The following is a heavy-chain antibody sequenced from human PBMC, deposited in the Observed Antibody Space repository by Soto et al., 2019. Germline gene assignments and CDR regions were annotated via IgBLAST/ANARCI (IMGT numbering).Heavy chain of an antibody. Sequence: EVQLVESGGGLVQPGGSLRLSCAASGFTFSSYWMHWVRQAPGKGLVWVSRINSDGSSTSYADSVKGRFTTSRDNAKNTLYLQMNSLRAEDTAVYYCARGEEQQLGARNDDYYYYMYVWGKGTTVTVSS. CDR1: GFTFSSYW. J-gene: IGHJ6*03. V-gene: IGHV3-74*01. CDR3: ARGEEQQLGARNDDYYYYMYV. D-gene: IGHD6-13*01. CDR2: INSDGSST.